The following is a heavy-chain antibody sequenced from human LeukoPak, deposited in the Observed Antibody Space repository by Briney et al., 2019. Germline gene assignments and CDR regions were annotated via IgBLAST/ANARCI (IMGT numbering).Heavy chain of an antibody. J-gene: IGHJ3*02. CDR1: GGSFSGYY. Sequence: SETLSLTCAVYGGSFSGYYWSWIRQPPGKGLEWIGSIYYSGSTYYNPSLKSRVTISVDTSKNQFSLKLSSVTAADTAVYYCASRKRGYSYVKDAFDIWGQGTMVTVSS. V-gene: IGHV4-34*01. CDR3: ASRKRGYSYVKDAFDI. D-gene: IGHD5-18*01. CDR2: IYYSGST.